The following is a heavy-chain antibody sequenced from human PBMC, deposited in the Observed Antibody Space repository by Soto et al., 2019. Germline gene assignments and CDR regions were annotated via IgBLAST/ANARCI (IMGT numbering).Heavy chain of an antibody. CDR1: GFTFRTYA. CDR2: LFGNGGGI. J-gene: IGHJ4*02. V-gene: IGHV3-23*01. CDR3: AKDRQPDGLWPFDH. Sequence: EVQLLESGGGLVQPGGSLRPSCAASGFTFRTYAMSWVRQAPGKGLEWVSGLFGNGGGISYADSVKGRFTISRDNSNNMLYLQMRSLRVEDTAVYYCAKDRQPDGLWPFDHWGQGTLVTVSS. D-gene: IGHD2-8*01.